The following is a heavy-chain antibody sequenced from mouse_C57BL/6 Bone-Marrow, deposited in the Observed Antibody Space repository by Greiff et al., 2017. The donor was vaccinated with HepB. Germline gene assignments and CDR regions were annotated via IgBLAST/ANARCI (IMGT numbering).Heavy chain of an antibody. J-gene: IGHJ4*01. CDR2: ISNLAYSI. CDR1: GFTFSDYG. V-gene: IGHV5-15*01. D-gene: IGHD1-1*01. CDR3: ARLGGSSPYYYAMDY. Sequence: EVQWVESGGGLVQPGGSLKLSCAASGFTFSDYGMAWVRQAPRKGPEWVAFISNLAYSIYYADTVTGRFTISRENAKNTLYLEMSSLRSEDTAMYYCARLGGSSPYYYAMDYWGQGTSVTVSS.